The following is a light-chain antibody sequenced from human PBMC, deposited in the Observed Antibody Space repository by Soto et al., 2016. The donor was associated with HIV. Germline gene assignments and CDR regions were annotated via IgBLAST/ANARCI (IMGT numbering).Light chain of an antibody. Sequence: SYELTQPPSVAVSPGQTASITCSGDNLGNKYTCWYHQKPGQSPVLVVYQDGKRPSEIPARFSGSNSGNTATLTITATQTMDEADYYCQAWDNGTVVFGGGTKLTVL. CDR2: QDG. J-gene: IGLJ3*02. CDR3: QAWDNGTVV. V-gene: IGLV3-1*01. CDR1: NLGNKY.